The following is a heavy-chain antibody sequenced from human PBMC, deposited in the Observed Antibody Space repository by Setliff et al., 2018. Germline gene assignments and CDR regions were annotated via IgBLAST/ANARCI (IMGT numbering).Heavy chain of an antibody. CDR1: GFSFSNYA. CDR3: ARSPGWIPWFDS. V-gene: IGHV3-21*01. Sequence: PGGSLRLSCEASGFSFSNYAMNWVRQAPGKGLEWVASFSGRNDYIYHADSVKGRFTISRDNAKTSLYLQMDSLRAEDTAVYFCARSPGWIPWFDSWGQGTLVTVSS. CDR2: FSGRNDYI. D-gene: IGHD5-18*01. J-gene: IGHJ5*01.